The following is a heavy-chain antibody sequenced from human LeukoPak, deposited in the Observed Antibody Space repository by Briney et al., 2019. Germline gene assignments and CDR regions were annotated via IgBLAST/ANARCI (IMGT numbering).Heavy chain of an antibody. CDR2: INPSVGST. Sequence: ASVKVSCKASRYTFTNYYMHCVRQAPGHRLEWMGIINPSVGSTSYAQKFQGRVTMTRDTSTSTVYMELSSLRSEDTAVYYCAREKYYDFWSGYYTVAPLDYWGQGTLVTVSS. V-gene: IGHV1-46*01. J-gene: IGHJ4*02. CDR1: RYTFTNYY. D-gene: IGHD3-3*01. CDR3: AREKYYDFWSGYYTVAPLDY.